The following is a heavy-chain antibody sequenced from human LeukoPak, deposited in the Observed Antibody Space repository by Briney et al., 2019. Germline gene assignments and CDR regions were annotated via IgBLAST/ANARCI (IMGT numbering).Heavy chain of an antibody. CDR1: GFTLSNYA. V-gene: IGHV3-21*06. CDR2: ISDRTDNI. CDR3: AREDY. Sequence: GGSLRLSCAASGFTLSNYAMNWVRQAPGKGLEWVSSISDRTDNIYYANSVKGRFTLSRDNTKNSLYLQMNSLRAEDTGIYYCAREDYWGQGTLVTVSS. J-gene: IGHJ4*02.